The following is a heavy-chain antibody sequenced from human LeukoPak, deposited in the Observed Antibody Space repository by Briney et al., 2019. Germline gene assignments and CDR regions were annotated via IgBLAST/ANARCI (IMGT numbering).Heavy chain of an antibody. D-gene: IGHD6-25*01. J-gene: IGHJ3*02. CDR1: GFTFSSYW. CDR3: ARRSAAKDAFDI. V-gene: IGHV3-74*01. CDR2: INSDGSST. Sequence: GGSLRLSCAASGFTFSSYWMHWVRQAPGKGLVWVSRINSDGSSTSYADSVKGRFTISRDNAKNTLYLPMNSLRAEDTAVYYCARRSAAKDAFDIWGQGTMVTVSS.